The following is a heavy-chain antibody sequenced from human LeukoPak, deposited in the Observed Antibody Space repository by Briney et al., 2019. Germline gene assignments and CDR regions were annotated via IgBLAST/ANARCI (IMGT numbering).Heavy chain of an antibody. CDR2: IYTSGST. CDR3: ARDNEVAGTLYFDY. Sequence: PSETLSLTCTVSGGSISSYYWSWIRQPAGKGLEWIGRIYTSGSTNYNPSLKSRVTMSVDTSKNQFSLKLSSVTAADTAVYYCARDNEVAGTLYFDYWGQGTLVTVSS. V-gene: IGHV4-4*07. D-gene: IGHD6-19*01. J-gene: IGHJ4*02. CDR1: GGSISSYY.